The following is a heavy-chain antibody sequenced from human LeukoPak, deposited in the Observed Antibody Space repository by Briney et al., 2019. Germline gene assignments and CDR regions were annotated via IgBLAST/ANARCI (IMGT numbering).Heavy chain of an antibody. D-gene: IGHD6-19*01. Sequence: GGSLRLSCEASGFTFSSYAMTWVRQAPGQGLEWVSTISGSGSGTYYADSVRGRFTISRDNSENTLYLQMNSLRAEDTAVYYCAKVQWLVQYWYFDLWGRGTLVTVSS. V-gene: IGHV3-23*01. CDR3: AKVQWLVQYWYFDL. J-gene: IGHJ2*01. CDR1: GFTFSSYA. CDR2: ISGSGSGT.